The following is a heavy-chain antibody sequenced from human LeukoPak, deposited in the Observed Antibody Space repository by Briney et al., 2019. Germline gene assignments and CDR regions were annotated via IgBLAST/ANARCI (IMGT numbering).Heavy chain of an antibody. D-gene: IGHD6-6*01. CDR3: ARDMQYSSSSNGLYYYYYYGMDV. V-gene: IGHV3-33*01. CDR1: GLTFSSYG. Sequence: GGSLRLSCAASGLTFSSYGMHWVRQAPGKGLEWVAVIWYDGSNKYYADSVKGRFTISRDNSKNTLYLQMNSLRAEDTAVHYCARDMQYSSSSNGLYYYYYYGMDVWGQGTTVTVSS. J-gene: IGHJ6*02. CDR2: IWYDGSNK.